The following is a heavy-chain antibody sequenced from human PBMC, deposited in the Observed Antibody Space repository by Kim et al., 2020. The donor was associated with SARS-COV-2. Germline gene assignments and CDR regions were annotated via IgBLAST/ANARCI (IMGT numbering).Heavy chain of an antibody. CDR3: ARGSAVITMIVVVRAYYYYGMDV. CDR2: INHSGST. D-gene: IGHD3-22*01. CDR1: GGSFSGYY. J-gene: IGHJ6*02. Sequence: SETLSLTCAVYGGSFSGYYWSWIRQPPGKGLEWIGEINHSGSTNYNPSLKSRVTISVDTSKNQFSLKLSSVTAADTAVYYCARGSAVITMIVVVRAYYYYGMDVWGQGTTVTVSS. V-gene: IGHV4-34*01.